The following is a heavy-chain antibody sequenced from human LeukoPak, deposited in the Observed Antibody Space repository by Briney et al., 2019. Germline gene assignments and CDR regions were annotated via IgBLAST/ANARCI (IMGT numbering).Heavy chain of an antibody. CDR3: ASIFQWLSHHEVYYGMDV. J-gene: IGHJ6*02. V-gene: IGHV3-48*04. CDR2: ISSSSSTI. Sequence: PGGSLRPSCAASGFTFGSYSMNWVRQAPGKGLEWVSYISSSSSTIYYADSVKGRFTISRDNAKNSLYLQMNSLRAEDTAVYYCASIFQWLSHHEVYYGMDVWGQGTTVTVSS. CDR1: GFTFGSYS. D-gene: IGHD3-22*01.